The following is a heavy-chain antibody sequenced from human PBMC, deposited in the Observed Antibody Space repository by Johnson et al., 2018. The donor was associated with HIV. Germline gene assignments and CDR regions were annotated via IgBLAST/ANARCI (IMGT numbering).Heavy chain of an antibody. CDR3: ANARGFDYSTSFIVDDDLDI. Sequence: QVQLVESGGTVVRPGRSLRLSCAASGFSFSSYGMHWVRQAPGKGLEWVAVILYHGNNKDYADSVKGRFTISRDNSKNTLYLEMKSLRAEDTAVYYCANARGFDYSTSFIVDDDLDIWGQGTMVTVSS. CDR1: GFSFSSYG. CDR2: ILYHGNNK. D-gene: IGHD6-6*01. V-gene: IGHV3-30*18. J-gene: IGHJ3*02.